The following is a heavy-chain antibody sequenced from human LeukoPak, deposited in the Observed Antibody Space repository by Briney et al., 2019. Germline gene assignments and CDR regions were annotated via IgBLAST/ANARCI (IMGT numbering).Heavy chain of an antibody. J-gene: IGHJ4*02. Sequence: GGSLRLSCAVSGFSFSDYYMTWIRQTPGKGLEWVSQISSRGGSIYYADSVKGRFTISRDNAKDSLYLQMNSLRAEDTGVYYCTKGGQSSSMFWIYWGQGALVTVSS. D-gene: IGHD6-6*01. V-gene: IGHV3-11*01. CDR3: TKGGQSSSMFWIY. CDR2: ISSRGGSI. CDR1: GFSFSDYY.